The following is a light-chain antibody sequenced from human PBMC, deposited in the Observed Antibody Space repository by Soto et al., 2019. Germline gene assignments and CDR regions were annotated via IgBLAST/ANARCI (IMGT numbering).Light chain of an antibody. Sequence: QSVLTQPPSVSAAPGQEVTIYCSGSSSNIAANSVSWYQHLPGTAPKLLIYDSDRRPSGIPARFSGSKSGTSATLGITGLQTGDEADYYCGAWDNSLTVYVFGSGTKLTVL. CDR2: DSD. CDR3: GAWDNSLTVYV. V-gene: IGLV1-51*01. J-gene: IGLJ1*01. CDR1: SSNIAANS.